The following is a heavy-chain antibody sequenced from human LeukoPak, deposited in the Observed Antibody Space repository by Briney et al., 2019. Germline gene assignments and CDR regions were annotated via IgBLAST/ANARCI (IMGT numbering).Heavy chain of an antibody. CDR2: IKQDGSEK. D-gene: IGHD2-2*01. CDR3: ARVVVPAARLDY. J-gene: IGHJ4*02. V-gene: IGHV3-7*01. Sequence: GGSLRLSCAASGFTFSSYWTSWVRQAPGKGLEWVANIKQDGSEKYYVDSVKGRFTISRDSAKNSLYLQMNSLRAEDTAVYYCARVVVPAARLDYWGQGTLVTVSS. CDR1: GFTFSSYW.